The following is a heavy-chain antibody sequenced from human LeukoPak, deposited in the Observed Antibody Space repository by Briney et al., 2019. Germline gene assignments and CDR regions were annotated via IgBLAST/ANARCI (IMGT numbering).Heavy chain of an antibody. CDR1: GYTFTSYY. CDR2: INPSGGST. CDR3: ARDIVVVPAAYSLGMAV. V-gene: IGHV1-46*01. Sequence: ASVKVSCKASGYTFTSYYMHWVRQAPGQGLEWMGIINPSGGSTSYAQKFQGRVTMTRDTSTSTVYMELSSLRSEDTAVYYCARDIVVVPAAYSLGMAVWGKGTTVTVSS. J-gene: IGHJ6*04. D-gene: IGHD2-2*01.